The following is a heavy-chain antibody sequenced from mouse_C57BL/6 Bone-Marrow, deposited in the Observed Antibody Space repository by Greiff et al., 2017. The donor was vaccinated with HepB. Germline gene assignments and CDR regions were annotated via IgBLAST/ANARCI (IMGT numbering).Heavy chain of an antibody. J-gene: IGHJ3*01. CDR1: GFTFSSYA. CDR2: ISDGGSYT. V-gene: IGHV5-4*01. CDR3: ARDDYGSGAWFAY. Sequence: EVHLVESGGGLVKPGGSLKLSCAASGFTFSSYAMSWVRQTPEKRLEWVATISDGGSYTYYPDNVKGRFTISRDNAKNNQYLQMSHLKSEDTAMYYCARDDYGSGAWFAYWGQGTLVTVSA. D-gene: IGHD1-1*01.